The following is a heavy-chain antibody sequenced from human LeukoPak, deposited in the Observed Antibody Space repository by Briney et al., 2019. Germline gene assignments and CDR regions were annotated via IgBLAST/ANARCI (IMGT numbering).Heavy chain of an antibody. Sequence: SETLSLTCTVSGGSINSYYWSWIRQPPGKDLEGIGCIYYTGSTNYNPSLKSRVTISVDTSKNHFPLNLSSVTAADTAVYYCATDRDSSGFDAFDIWGQGTMVTVSS. CDR1: GGSINSYY. CDR3: ATDRDSSGFDAFDI. V-gene: IGHV4-59*01. J-gene: IGHJ3*02. CDR2: IYYTGST. D-gene: IGHD3-22*01.